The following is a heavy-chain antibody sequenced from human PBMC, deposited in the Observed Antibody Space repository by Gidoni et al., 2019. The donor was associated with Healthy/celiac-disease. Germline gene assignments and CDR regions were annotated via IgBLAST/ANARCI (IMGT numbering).Heavy chain of an antibody. CDR1: GGSISSYY. J-gene: IGHJ4*02. CDR3: ARDSVGAYGGNSHPFDY. CDR2: IYYSGST. D-gene: IGHD4-17*01. V-gene: IGHV4-59*01. Sequence: QVQLQESGPGLVKPSETLSLTCTVSGGSISSYYWSWIRQPPGKGLEWIGYIYYSGSTNYNPSLKSRVTISVDTSKNQFSLKLSSVTAADTAVYYCARDSVGAYGGNSHPFDYWGQGTLVTVSS.